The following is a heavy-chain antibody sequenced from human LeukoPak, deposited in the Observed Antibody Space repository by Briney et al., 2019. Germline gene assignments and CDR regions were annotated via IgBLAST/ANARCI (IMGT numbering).Heavy chain of an antibody. D-gene: IGHD4-11*01. V-gene: IGHV3-21*01. CDR2: ISSSSSYI. CDR3: ARYYSNYYFDY. J-gene: IGHJ4*02. CDR1: GFTVSSNY. Sequence: GGSLRLSCAASGFTVSSNYMSWVRQAPGKGLEWVSSISSSSSYIYYADSVKGRFTISRDNAKNSLYLQMNSLRAEDTAVYYCARYYSNYYFDYWGQGTLVTVSS.